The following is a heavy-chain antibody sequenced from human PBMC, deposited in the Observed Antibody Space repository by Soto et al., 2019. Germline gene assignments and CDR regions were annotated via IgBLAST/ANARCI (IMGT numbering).Heavy chain of an antibody. CDR2: ISSGGTTK. J-gene: IGHJ3*01. CDR3: AKDYLGSSNVFDV. D-gene: IGHD2-15*01. Sequence: GGSLRLSCVASGFTFSNYDFHWVRRTPGKWLQWMAAISSGGTTKNYAESVKGRFFISRDNSRNTVFLHMNSVRDEDTALYYCAKDYLGSSNVFDVWGRGXVVTV. CDR1: GFTFSNYD. V-gene: IGHV3-30*18.